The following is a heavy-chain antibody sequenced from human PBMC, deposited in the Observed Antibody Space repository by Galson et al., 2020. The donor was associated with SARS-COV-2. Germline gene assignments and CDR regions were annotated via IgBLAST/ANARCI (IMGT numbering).Heavy chain of an antibody. V-gene: IGHV4-31*11. CDR1: AVCFGTYY. CDR2: MYYSGRI. CDR3: ARVKVATVRDYNSNGMDV. D-gene: IGHD5-12*01. J-gene: IGHJ6*02. Sequence: SPILPLTFAVYAVCFGTYYWTWVRHRPWTGLGWIGHMYYSGRIYYNPSLQSRVSISVDTAKNQFSLKLISVTAADTAVYYCARVKVATVRDYNSNGMDVWGPGTTVTVSS.